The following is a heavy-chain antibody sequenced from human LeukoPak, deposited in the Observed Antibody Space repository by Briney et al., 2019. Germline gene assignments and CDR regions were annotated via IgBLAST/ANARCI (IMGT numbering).Heavy chain of an antibody. J-gene: IGHJ4*02. Sequence: SETLSLTCAVSGVSISSSNWWSWVRQPPGKGLEWIGEIYHSGSTNYNPSLKSRVTISVDKSKNQFSLKLSSVTAADTAVYYCARQPDYYDSSGYPDYWGQGTLVTVSS. V-gene: IGHV4-4*02. CDR3: ARQPDYYDSSGYPDY. CDR1: GVSISSSNW. CDR2: IYHSGST. D-gene: IGHD3-22*01.